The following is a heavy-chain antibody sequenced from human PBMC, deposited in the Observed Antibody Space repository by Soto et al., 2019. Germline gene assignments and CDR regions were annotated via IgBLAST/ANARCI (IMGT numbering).Heavy chain of an antibody. CDR2: IYYSGST. CDR1: GGSISSYY. V-gene: IGHV4-59*12. Sequence: PSETLSLTCTVSGGSISSYYWSWIRQPPGKGLEWIGDIYYSGSTNYNPSLKSRITISVDTSKNQFSLKLSSVTAADTAVYYCARVSAARPFFNYYSYMDVWGKGTTVTVSS. CDR3: ARVSAARPFFNYYSYMDV. D-gene: IGHD6-6*01. J-gene: IGHJ6*03.